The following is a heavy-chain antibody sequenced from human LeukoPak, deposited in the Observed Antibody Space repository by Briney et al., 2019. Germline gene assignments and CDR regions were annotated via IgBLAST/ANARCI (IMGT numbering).Heavy chain of an antibody. J-gene: IGHJ4*02. CDR2: IYPGDSDT. D-gene: IGHD5-12*01. Sequence: GESLKISCKGSGYSFTSYWIGWVRQMPGKGLEWMGIIYPGDSDTRYSPSLRGQVTISADKSISTAYLQWSSLKASDTAMYYCASHQTNSGYDNFDYWGQGTLVTVSS. V-gene: IGHV5-51*01. CDR3: ASHQTNSGYDNFDY. CDR1: GYSFTSYW.